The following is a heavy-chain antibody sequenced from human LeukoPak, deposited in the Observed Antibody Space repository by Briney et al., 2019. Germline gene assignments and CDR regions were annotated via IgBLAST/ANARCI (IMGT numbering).Heavy chain of an antibody. J-gene: IGHJ5*02. V-gene: IGHV4-59*08. D-gene: IGHD1-1*01. CDR1: GGSISSYY. CDR2: IYYSGST. Sequence: SETLSLTCTVSGGSISSYYWSWIRQPPGKGLEWIGYIYYSGSTNYNPSLKSRVTISVDTSKNQFSLKLSSVTAADTAVYYCARIGTTGTQGGWFDPWGQGTLVTVSS. CDR3: ARIGTTGTQGGWFDP.